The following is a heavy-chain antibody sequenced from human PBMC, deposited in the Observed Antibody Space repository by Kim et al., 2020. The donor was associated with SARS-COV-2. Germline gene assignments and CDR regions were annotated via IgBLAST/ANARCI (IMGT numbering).Heavy chain of an antibody. CDR1: GFTFSTHY. CDR2: IKEDASDE. Sequence: GGSLRLSCEASGFTFSTHYMSWVRQAPGKGLEWVANIKEDASDESYADTVKGRFTISRDNARNSLYLQMNILRVEDTAVYYCAKGWGFDNWGQGTLVTVS. D-gene: IGHD3-16*01. CDR3: AKGWGFDN. J-gene: IGHJ4*02. V-gene: IGHV3-7*01.